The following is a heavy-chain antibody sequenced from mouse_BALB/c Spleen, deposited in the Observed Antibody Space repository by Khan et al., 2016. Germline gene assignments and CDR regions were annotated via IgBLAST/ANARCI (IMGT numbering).Heavy chain of an antibody. J-gene: IGHJ2*01. CDR3: NAICYGSDVYFDY. CDR2: IDPENGAT. Sequence: VQLQQSGAELVRSGASVKLSCTASVFNINDYYMHWVKQRPEQGLEWIGWIDPENGATEYAPKFQGKATMTADTSSNAAYQQFSRQTSEDSAVYYCNAICYGSDVYFDYWGQGTTLTVSS. V-gene: IGHV14-4*02. D-gene: IGHD1-1*01. CDR1: VFNINDYY.